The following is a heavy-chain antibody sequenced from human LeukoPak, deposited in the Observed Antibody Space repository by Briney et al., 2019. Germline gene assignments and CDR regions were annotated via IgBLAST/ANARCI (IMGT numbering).Heavy chain of an antibody. V-gene: IGHV1-18*04. Sequence: ASVNVSCTASGYTFNIYGITGVRQAPGQGLEWMGWISAYNGNTNYAQKLQGRVTMTTDTATSTAYTELRSLRSDDTAVYYCARDNSATSDCSSTSCYHFHYWGQGTLVTVSS. CDR3: ARDNSATSDCSSTSCYHFHY. D-gene: IGHD2-2*01. J-gene: IGHJ4*02. CDR1: GYTFNIYG. CDR2: ISAYNGNT.